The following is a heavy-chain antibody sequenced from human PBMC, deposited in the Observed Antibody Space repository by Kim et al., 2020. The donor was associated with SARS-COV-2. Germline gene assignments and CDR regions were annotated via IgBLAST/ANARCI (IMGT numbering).Heavy chain of an antibody. CDR1: GGSFSGYY. J-gene: IGHJ4*02. V-gene: IGHV4-34*01. CDR3: ARIRRITMVRGVLLFFDY. D-gene: IGHD3-10*01. Sequence: SETLSLTCAVYGGSFSGYYWSWIRQPPGKGLEWIGEINHSGSTNYNPSLKSRVTISVDTSKNQFSLKLSSVTAADTALYYCARIRRITMVRGVLLFFDYWGQGTLVTVSS. CDR2: INHSGST.